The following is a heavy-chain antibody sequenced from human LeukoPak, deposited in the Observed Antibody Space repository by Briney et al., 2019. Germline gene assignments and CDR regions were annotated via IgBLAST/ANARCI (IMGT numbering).Heavy chain of an antibody. CDR2: IKQDGSDK. CDR1: GLTFSTYW. Sequence: PGGSLRLSCAASGLTFSTYWMSWVRQAPGKGLEWVANIKQDGSDKYYVDSVRGRFTISRDNAKNSLSLQMNSLRAEDTAVYYCATQGFYDSSGYYYLQYWGQGTLVTVSS. D-gene: IGHD3-22*01. V-gene: IGHV3-7*01. J-gene: IGHJ4*02. CDR3: ATQGFYDSSGYYYLQY.